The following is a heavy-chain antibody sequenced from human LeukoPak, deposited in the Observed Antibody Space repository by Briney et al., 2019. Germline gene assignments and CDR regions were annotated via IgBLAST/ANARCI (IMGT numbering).Heavy chain of an antibody. CDR1: GFTSGDYA. CDR3: TRVPIRTVTMVIVVRGQDVFDI. D-gene: IGHD3-22*01. Sequence: GGSLRLSCTASGFTSGDYAMTWFRQAPGKGLEWVGFIRSKAYGGTTEYAASVKSRFTISRDDSKSIAYLQMNSLKTEDTAVYYCTRVPIRTVTMVIVVRGQDVFDIWGQGTMVTVSS. V-gene: IGHV3-49*03. J-gene: IGHJ3*02. CDR2: IRSKAYGGTT.